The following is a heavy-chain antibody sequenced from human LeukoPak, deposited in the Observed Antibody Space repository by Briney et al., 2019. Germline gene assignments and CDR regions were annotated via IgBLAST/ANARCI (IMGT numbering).Heavy chain of an antibody. D-gene: IGHD1-26*01. CDR3: TRGSGGPI. CDR1: GYTFTSHD. J-gene: IGHJ4*02. V-gene: IGHV1-8*01. CDR2: MNPDSGNT. Sequence: GASVKVSCKASGYTFTSHDINWVRQATGQGLEWMGWMNPDSGNTGYAQEFQGRVSMIRNTSTSTAYLELRRLRSEDTAVYYCTRGSGGPIWGQGTPVIVSS.